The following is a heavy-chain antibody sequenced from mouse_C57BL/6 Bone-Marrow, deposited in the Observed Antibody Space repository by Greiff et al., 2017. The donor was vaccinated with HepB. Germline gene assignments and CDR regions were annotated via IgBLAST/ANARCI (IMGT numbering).Heavy chain of an antibody. V-gene: IGHV5-15*01. CDR3: ARHDWYFDV. CDR2: ISNLAYSI. CDR1: GFTFSDYG. Sequence: VQLKESGGGLVQPGGSLKLSCAASGFTFSDYGMAWVRQAPRKGPEWVAFISNLAYSIYYADTVTGRFTISRENAKNTLYLEMSSLRSEDTAMYYCARHDWYFDVWGTGTTVTVSS. J-gene: IGHJ1*03.